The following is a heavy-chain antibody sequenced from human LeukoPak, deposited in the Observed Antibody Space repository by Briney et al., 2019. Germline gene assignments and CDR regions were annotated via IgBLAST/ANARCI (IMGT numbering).Heavy chain of an antibody. Sequence: SVKVSCKASGGTFSNYAINWVRQAPGQGLEWMGGIIPIFGTANYAQKFQGRVTITADKSTSTAYMELSSLRSEDTAVYYCARTETLLGYFDYWGQGTLVTVSS. CDR2: IIPIFGTA. J-gene: IGHJ4*02. D-gene: IGHD2-15*01. CDR1: GGTFSNYA. V-gene: IGHV1-69*06. CDR3: ARTETLLGYFDY.